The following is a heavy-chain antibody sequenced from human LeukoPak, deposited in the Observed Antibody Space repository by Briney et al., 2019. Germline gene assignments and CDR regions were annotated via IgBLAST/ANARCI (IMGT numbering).Heavy chain of an antibody. CDR3: ARDGSYLSGFLDY. CDR1: GFTVSSNY. J-gene: IGHJ4*02. D-gene: IGHD1-26*01. CDR2: IYSGGST. V-gene: IGHV3-53*01. Sequence: GGSLRLSCTASGFTVSSNYMSWVRQAPGKGLEWVSVIYSGGSTYYADSVKGRFTISRDNSKNTPYLQMNSLRAEDTAVYYRARDGSYLSGFLDYWGQGTLVTVSS.